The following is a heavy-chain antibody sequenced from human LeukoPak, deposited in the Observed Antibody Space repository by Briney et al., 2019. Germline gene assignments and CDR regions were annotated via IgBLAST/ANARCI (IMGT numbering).Heavy chain of an antibody. D-gene: IGHD3-10*01. V-gene: IGHV4-30-2*01. CDR3: ARGSRGHFKLYNWFDP. J-gene: IGHJ5*02. CDR1: GGSISSGGYS. CDR2: IYHSGST. Sequence: SQTLSLTCAVSGGSISSGGYSWSWIRQPPGKGLEWIGYIYHSGSTYYNPSLKSRVTISVDRSKNQFSLKLSSVTAADTAVYYCARGSRGHFKLYNWFDPWGQGTLVTVSS.